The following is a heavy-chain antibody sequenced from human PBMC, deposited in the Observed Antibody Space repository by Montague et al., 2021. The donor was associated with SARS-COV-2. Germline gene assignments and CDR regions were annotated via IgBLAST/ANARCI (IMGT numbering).Heavy chain of an antibody. CDR2: INHSGST. CDR3: ARGADYDFWSGFLRYKWFGH. J-gene: IGHJ5*02. D-gene: IGHD3-3*01. CDR1: GGSFSGYY. Sequence: SETLSLTCAVYGGSFSGYYWSWIRQSPGKGLEWIGEINHSGSTTHNPSLQSRVTISVDKSKNQFSLTLRFLTAADTAVYYCARGADYDFWSGFLRYKWFGHWGQGTPVIVSS. V-gene: IGHV4-34*01.